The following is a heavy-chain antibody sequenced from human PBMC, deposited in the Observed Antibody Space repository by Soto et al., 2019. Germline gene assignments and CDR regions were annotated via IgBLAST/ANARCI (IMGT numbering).Heavy chain of an antibody. CDR3: VRESYPAKAFDI. V-gene: IGHV3-21*01. Sequence: EVQLVESGGGLVKPGESLRLSCAAFGFTLSNYNINWVRQAPGKGLEWVSSITSRSFDMYYADSVKGRFTISRDDAKTSLSHQMNGLRAEDTAVYFCVRESYPAKAFDIWGQGTMVTVSS. CDR1: GFTLSNYN. D-gene: IGHD2-2*01. CDR2: ITSRSFDM. J-gene: IGHJ3*02.